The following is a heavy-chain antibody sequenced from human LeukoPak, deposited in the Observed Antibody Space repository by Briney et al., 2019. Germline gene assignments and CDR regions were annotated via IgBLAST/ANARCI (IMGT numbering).Heavy chain of an antibody. CDR1: GFTVTSNY. J-gene: IGHJ4*02. CDR3: ASKLTSGY. D-gene: IGHD4-17*01. Sequence: GGSLRLSCVVFGFTVTSNYMSWVRQAPGKGLEWVSVIYSGGTTNYADSVKGRFTVYRDNSKNTLHLQMNTLRAEDTAVYYCASKLTSGYWGQGTLVTVSS. V-gene: IGHV3-66*01. CDR2: IYSGGTT.